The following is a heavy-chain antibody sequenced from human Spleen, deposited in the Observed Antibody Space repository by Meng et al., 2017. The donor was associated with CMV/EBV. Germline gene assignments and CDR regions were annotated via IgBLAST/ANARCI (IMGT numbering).Heavy chain of an antibody. CDR3: ARDESGSYYGY. J-gene: IGHJ4*02. V-gene: IGHV3-21*01. D-gene: IGHD1-26*01. CDR2: ISGGSSYI. Sequence: GESLKISCAASGSSFSSYSMNWVRQAPGRGLEWVASISGGSSYIFYADSVKGRFTISRDNDKNSLYLQMNSLRAEDTAVYYCARDESGSYYGYWGQGTLVTVSS. CDR1: GSSFSSYS.